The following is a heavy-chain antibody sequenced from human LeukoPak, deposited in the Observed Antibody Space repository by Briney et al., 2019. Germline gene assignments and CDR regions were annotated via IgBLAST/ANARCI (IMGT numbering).Heavy chain of an antibody. V-gene: IGHV3-15*01. CDR3: TTDVGQWLVHDAFDI. J-gene: IGHJ3*02. CDR1: GFTFSNAW. CDR2: IKSKTDGGKT. D-gene: IGHD6-19*01. Sequence: PGGSLRLSCAASGFTFSNAWMSGVRQAPGKGREWVCRIKSKTDGGKTEYAAPVKGRFTSARDDSKNTLYLKMNSLKTEDPAVYYCTTDVGQWLVHDAFDIWGQGTMVTVSS.